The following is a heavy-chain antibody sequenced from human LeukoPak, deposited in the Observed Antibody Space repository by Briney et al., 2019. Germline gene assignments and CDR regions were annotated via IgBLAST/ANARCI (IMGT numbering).Heavy chain of an antibody. CDR2: IYPGDPDT. CDR3: ARLDHVVVVAATDWYFDL. J-gene: IGHJ2*01. Sequence: GESLKISCKGSGSSFTSYWIGWVRPMPGKGLEWMGIIYPGDPDTRYSPSFQGQVTISADKSISTAYLQWSSLKASDTAMYYCARLDHVVVVAATDWYFDLWGRGTLVTVSS. D-gene: IGHD2-15*01. CDR1: GSSFTSYW. V-gene: IGHV5-51*01.